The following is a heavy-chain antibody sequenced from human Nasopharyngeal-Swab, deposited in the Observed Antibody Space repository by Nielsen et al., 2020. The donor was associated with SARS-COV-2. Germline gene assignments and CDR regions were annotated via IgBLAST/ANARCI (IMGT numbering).Heavy chain of an antibody. V-gene: IGHV4-34*01. CDR3: ALGRDGATSYSNYHMDV. J-gene: IGHJ6*03. D-gene: IGHD4/OR15-4a*01. Sequence: WIGQPPGKGLEWIGQINPTGETNYNPSLGSRVSISLDSSRRQLSLKLSSVTPADTAVYFCALGRDGATSYSNYHMDVWGKGSAVTVSS. CDR2: INPTGET.